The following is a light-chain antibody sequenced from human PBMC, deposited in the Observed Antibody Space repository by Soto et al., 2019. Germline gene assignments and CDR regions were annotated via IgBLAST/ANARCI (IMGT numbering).Light chain of an antibody. V-gene: IGKV1-5*03. CDR2: KAS. CDR3: QQYNSYSWT. J-gene: IGKJ1*01. Sequence: DIQMTQSPSTLSASVGDRVTITCRASQSVSNSLAWYQQKLGQAPQLLIYKASSLEGGVPSRFSGSGSGTEFTLTISSLQPDDFATYYCQQYNSYSWTFGQGTKVVIK. CDR1: QSVSNS.